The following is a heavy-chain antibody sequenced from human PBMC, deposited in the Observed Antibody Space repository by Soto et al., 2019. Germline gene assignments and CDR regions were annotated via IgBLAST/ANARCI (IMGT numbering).Heavy chain of an antibody. CDR2: SSHSGTV. J-gene: IGHJ4*02. D-gene: IGHD3-16*01. V-gene: IGHV4-4*02. CDR1: SVSITSSNW. CDR3: ARDYDGFDY. Sequence: QVRLQQSGPGLVKPSETVSLTCDVSSVSITSSNWWTWVRQPPGKGLEWLGKSSHSGTVNYNAPLRSRVTISVDKPKNQLSLKLMSVTAADTAVYYCARDYDGFDYWGPGILVTVSS.